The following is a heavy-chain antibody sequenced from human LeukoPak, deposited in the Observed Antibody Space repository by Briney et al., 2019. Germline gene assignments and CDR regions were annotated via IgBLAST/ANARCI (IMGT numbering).Heavy chain of an antibody. J-gene: IGHJ4*02. V-gene: IGHV4-59*01. D-gene: IGHD3-10*01. CDR1: GGSINSYY. CDR2: VDHSGST. CDR3: ARAYLWFGELPIDY. Sequence: SETLSLTCTVSGGSINSYYWSWIRQPPGKGLEWIGYVDHSGSTNYNPSLKSRVTISVDTSKNQFSLKLSSVTAADTAVYYCARAYLWFGELPIDYWGQGTLVTVSS.